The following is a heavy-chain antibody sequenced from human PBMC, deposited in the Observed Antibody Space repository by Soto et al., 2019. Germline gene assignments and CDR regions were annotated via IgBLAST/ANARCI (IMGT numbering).Heavy chain of an antibody. J-gene: IGHJ4*02. CDR1: GGTFSSYA. Sequence: GASVKVSCKASGGTFSSYAISWVRQAPGQGLEWMGGIIPIFGTANYAQKFQGRVTITADESTSTAYMELSSLRSEDTAVYYCARDRSSWYNYFDYWGQGTLVTVSS. D-gene: IGHD6-13*01. CDR3: ARDRSSWYNYFDY. V-gene: IGHV1-69*13. CDR2: IIPIFGTA.